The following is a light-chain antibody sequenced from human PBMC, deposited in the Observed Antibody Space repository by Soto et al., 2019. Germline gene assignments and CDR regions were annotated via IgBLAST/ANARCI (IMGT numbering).Light chain of an antibody. V-gene: IGLV1-44*01. CDR2: SNN. Sequence: QSVLTQPPSASATPGQSVTISCSGISSNIGSNTVNWYQQLPGTAPKLLIYSNNQRPSGVPDRFSGSKSVTSASLAISGLQSEDEADYYCAAWDDSLNGPVFGGGTQLTVL. J-gene: IGLJ2*01. CDR1: SSNIGSNT. CDR3: AAWDDSLNGPV.